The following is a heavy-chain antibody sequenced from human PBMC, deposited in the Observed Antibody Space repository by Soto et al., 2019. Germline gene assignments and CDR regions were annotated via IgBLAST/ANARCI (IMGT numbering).Heavy chain of an antibody. J-gene: IGHJ5*01. D-gene: IGHD5-12*01. V-gene: IGHV5-10-1*01. CDR1: GSSFTTDC. CDR3: ARLPPNSGYGSLDS. CDR2: IDPSDAYT. Sequence: PGESLKISRKGPGSSFTTDCSSWVRQRPGRGLGRMGRIDPSDAYTNYHPSFQDHVTISAHKSISTAYLQWSSLKASDTALCACARLPPNSGYGSLDSWGQGTLVTVSS.